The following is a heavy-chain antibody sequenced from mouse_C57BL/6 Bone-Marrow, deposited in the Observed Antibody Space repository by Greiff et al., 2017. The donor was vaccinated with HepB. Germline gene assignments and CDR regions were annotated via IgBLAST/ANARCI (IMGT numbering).Heavy chain of an antibody. CDR2: ISSGGSYT. V-gene: IGHV5-6*01. CDR3: ARIYDGYYGVFYAMDY. J-gene: IGHJ4*01. CDR1: GFTFSSYG. D-gene: IGHD2-3*01. Sequence: EVQRVESGGDLVKPGGSLKLSCAASGFTFSSYGMSWVRQTPDKRLEWVATISSGGSYTYYPDSVKGRFTISRDNAKNTLYLQMSSLKSEDTAMYYCARIYDGYYGVFYAMDYWGQGTSVTVSS.